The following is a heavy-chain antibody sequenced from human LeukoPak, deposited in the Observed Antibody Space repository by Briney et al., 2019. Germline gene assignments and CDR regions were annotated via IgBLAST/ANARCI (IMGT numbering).Heavy chain of an antibody. CDR1: GYTFTSYA. Sequence: GASVKVSCKASGYTFTSYAMHWVRQAPGQRLEWMGWINAGNGNTKYSQKFQGRVTITGDTSASTAYMELSSLRSEDTAVYYCARDRSGGSCFDPWGQGTLVTVSS. V-gene: IGHV1-3*01. J-gene: IGHJ5*02. CDR2: INAGNGNT. D-gene: IGHD2-15*01. CDR3: ARDRSGGSCFDP.